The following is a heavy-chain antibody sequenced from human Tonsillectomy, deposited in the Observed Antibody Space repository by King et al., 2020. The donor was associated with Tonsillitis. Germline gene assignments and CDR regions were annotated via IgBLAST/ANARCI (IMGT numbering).Heavy chain of an antibody. CDR2: IDPSDSYT. CDR1: GYSFTSYW. D-gene: IGHD3-10*01. V-gene: IGHV5-10-1*03. J-gene: IGHJ4*02. CDR3: AVSGYYGSGSYYNRADY. Sequence: VQLVQSGAEVKKPGESLRISCKGSGYSFTSYWISWVRQMPGKGLEWMGRIDPSDSYTNYSPSFQGHVTISADKSISTAYLQWSSLKASDTDMYYCAVSGYYGSGSYYNRADYWGQGTLVTVSS.